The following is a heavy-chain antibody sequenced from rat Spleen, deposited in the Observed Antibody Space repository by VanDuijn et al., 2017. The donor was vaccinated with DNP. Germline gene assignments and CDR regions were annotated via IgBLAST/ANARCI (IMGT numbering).Heavy chain of an antibody. CDR3: TTFDDY. CDR1: GFTFSAFY. Sequence: EVQLVESGGGLVQPGRSLKLSCAASGFTFSAFYMAWVRQAPAKGLEWVAYIGSPAYAPYHGDSVKGRFTISRDNAKSTLYLQMDSLRSEDTATYYCTTFDDYWGQGVMVTVSS. V-gene: IGHV5-27*01. J-gene: IGHJ2*01. CDR2: IGSPAYAP.